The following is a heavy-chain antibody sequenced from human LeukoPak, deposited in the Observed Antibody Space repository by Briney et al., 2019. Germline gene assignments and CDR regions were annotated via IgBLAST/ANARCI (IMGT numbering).Heavy chain of an antibody. CDR2: ISTSSSYI. J-gene: IGHJ6*03. CDR1: GFTFSSYS. V-gene: IGHV3-21*01. Sequence: PGGSLRLSCAASGFTFSSYSMNWVRQAPGKGLEWVSSISTSSSYIHYADSVKGRFTISRDNAKNSLYLQMNSLRAEDTAVYYCARGGEYCTNGVCYTAWYYYYYMDVWGKGTTVTVSS. D-gene: IGHD2-8*01. CDR3: ARGGEYCTNGVCYTAWYYYYYMDV.